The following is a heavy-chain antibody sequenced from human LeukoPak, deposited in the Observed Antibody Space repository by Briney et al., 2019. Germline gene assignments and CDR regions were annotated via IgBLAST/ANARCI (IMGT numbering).Heavy chain of an antibody. D-gene: IGHD5-18*01. CDR2: ISGSSDST. Sequence: GGSLRLSCAASGFTFSSYAMSWVRQAPGKGLEWVSAISGSSDSTYYVDSVKGRFTISRDNPKNTLYLQMNSLRAEDTAVYYCAKDRSYSYGGIDYWGQGILVTVSS. J-gene: IGHJ4*02. CDR3: AKDRSYSYGGIDY. CDR1: GFTFSSYA. V-gene: IGHV3-23*01.